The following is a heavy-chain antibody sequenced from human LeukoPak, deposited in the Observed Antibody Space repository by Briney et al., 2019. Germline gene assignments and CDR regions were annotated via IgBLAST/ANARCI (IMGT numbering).Heavy chain of an antibody. D-gene: IGHD4-17*01. J-gene: IGHJ4*02. Sequence: PGRSLRLSCAASGFTFSSYAMHWVHQAPGKGLEWVAVISYDGSNKYYADSVKGRFTISRDNSKNTLYLQMNSLRAEDTAVYYCARVYGDYGYFDYWGQGTLVTVSS. CDR2: ISYDGSNK. V-gene: IGHV3-30-3*01. CDR3: ARVYGDYGYFDY. CDR1: GFTFSSYA.